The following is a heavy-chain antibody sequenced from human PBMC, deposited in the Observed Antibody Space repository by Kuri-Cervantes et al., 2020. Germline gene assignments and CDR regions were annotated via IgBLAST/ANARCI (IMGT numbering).Heavy chain of an antibody. CDR2: SNAGNGNT. CDR3: ARSSGTLDYYYMDV. J-gene: IGHJ6*03. V-gene: IGHV1-3*02. D-gene: IGHD1-26*01. Sequence: ASVKVSCKASGYTFTTYAMHWVRQAPGQRLEWMGWSNAGNGNTKYSQEFQGRVTITRDTSASTAYMELSSLRSEDMAVYYCARSSGTLDYYYMDVWGKGTTVTVSS. CDR1: GYTFTTYA.